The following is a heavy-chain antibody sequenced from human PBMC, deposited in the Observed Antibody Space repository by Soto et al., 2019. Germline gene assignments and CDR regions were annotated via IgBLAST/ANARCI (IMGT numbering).Heavy chain of an antibody. V-gene: IGHV4-38-2*01. CDR2: IYDSGTT. CDR3: ARSPQYYTPGSSPFDY. J-gene: IGHJ4*03. D-gene: IGHD3-3*01. Sequence: PSETLSLTCVVSSYVIESGHYWGWVRQPPGTGLEWVGSIYDSGTTYYNPSLRSRATISADTSKNQFSLSLTSVTAADTAVYYCARSPQYYTPGSSPFDYWGPGTMVTVSS. CDR1: SYVIESGHY.